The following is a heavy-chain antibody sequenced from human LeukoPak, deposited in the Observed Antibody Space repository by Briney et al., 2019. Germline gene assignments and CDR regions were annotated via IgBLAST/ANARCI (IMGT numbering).Heavy chain of an antibody. CDR2: IYWSGST. CDR1: GGSIGSNY. CDR3: ARVYDSSGYDAFDI. D-gene: IGHD3-22*01. V-gene: IGHV4-59*01. Sequence: SETLSLTCTVSGGSIGSNYWSWIRQPPGKGLEWIGNIYWSGSTNYNPSLKSRVTISLDTSKNQFSLKLSSVTAADTAVYYCARVYDSSGYDAFDIWGQGTMVTVSS. J-gene: IGHJ3*02.